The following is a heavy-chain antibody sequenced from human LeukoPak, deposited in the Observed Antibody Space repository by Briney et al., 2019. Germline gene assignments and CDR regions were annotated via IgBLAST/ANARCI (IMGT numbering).Heavy chain of an antibody. V-gene: IGHV1-8*03. CDR2: MDPNSGNT. D-gene: IGHD2-2*01. Sequence: GASVKVSCKASGYTFTDYYIHWVRQAPGQGLEWMGWMDPNSGNTGYAQKFQGRVTITRNTSISTAYMELSSLRSEDTAVYYCARGKGRSTRSFDIWGQGTMVTVSS. CDR1: GYTFTDYY. J-gene: IGHJ3*02. CDR3: ARGKGRSTRSFDI.